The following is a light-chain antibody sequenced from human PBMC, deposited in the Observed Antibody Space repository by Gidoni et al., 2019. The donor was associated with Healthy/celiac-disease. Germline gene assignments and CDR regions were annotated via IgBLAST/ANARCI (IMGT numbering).Light chain of an antibody. Sequence: DIQMTQSPSSLSASVGDRVTSTCRASQSNSSDLIWYQQKPWNAPQLLIYAASSLQSGVPSRFSCTGSGIDFTLTISSMQHEDFATYYCQQSYSTPRTFGQGTKLEIK. CDR2: AAS. CDR3: QQSYSTPRT. J-gene: IGKJ2*01. V-gene: IGKV1-39*01. CDR1: QSNSSD.